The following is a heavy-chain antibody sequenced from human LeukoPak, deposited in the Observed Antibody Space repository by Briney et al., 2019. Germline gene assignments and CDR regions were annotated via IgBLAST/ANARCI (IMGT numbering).Heavy chain of an antibody. V-gene: IGHV3-15*01. D-gene: IGHD4-17*01. CDR3: TTDLTTVTTRYYYYYYYMDV. Sequence: GGSPRLSCAASGFTYSSHWMSWVRQAPGKGLEWVGRIKSKTDGGTTDYAAPVKGRFTISRDDSKNTLYLQMNSLKTEDTAVYYCTTDLTTVTTRYYYYYYYMDVWGKGTTVTVSS. CDR2: IKSKTDGGTT. J-gene: IGHJ6*03. CDR1: GFTYSSHW.